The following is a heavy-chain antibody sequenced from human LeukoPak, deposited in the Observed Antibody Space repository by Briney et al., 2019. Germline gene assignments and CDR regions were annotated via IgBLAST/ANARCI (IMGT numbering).Heavy chain of an antibody. CDR3: AKDMRRGGYYDFWSGYSPFDY. CDR2: ISWNSGSI. V-gene: IGHV3-9*03. J-gene: IGHJ4*02. Sequence: GRSLRLSCAASGFTFDDYAMHWVRQALGKGLEWVSAISWNSGSIGYADSVKGRFTISRDNAKNSLYLQMNSLRAEDMALYYCAKDMRRGGYYDFWSGYSPFDYWGKGTLVTVSS. CDR1: GFTFDDYA. D-gene: IGHD3-3*01.